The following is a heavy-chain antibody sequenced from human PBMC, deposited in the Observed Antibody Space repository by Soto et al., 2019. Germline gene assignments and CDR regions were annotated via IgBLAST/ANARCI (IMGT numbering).Heavy chain of an antibody. CDR2: IYDGGSI. Sequence: SETLSLTCTVSGFSISNNHSCWSWIRQSPGTGLEWIGHIYDGGSIYNNPSLKSRVTISADTSNNQFSLKLSSVTGADTAVYYCARLLYDNRGYYYFDYWGQGTQVTVS. V-gene: IGHV4-30-4*01. J-gene: IGHJ4*02. D-gene: IGHD3-22*01. CDR1: GFSISNNHSC. CDR3: ARLLYDNRGYYYFDY.